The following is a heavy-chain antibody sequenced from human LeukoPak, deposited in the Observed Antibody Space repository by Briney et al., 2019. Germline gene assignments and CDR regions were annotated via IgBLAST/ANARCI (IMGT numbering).Heavy chain of an antibody. J-gene: IGHJ4*02. V-gene: IGHV4-4*07. CDR2: IYTGGST. D-gene: IGHD1-26*01. CDR1: GGSINSYF. CDR3: ARQEGGIVGPY. Sequence: PSETLSLTCSVSGGSINSYFWTWLRQPAGKGLEWIGRIYTGGSTNYNPSLKSRVTMSVDTSKNHFSLKLSSVTAADTAVYYCARQEGGIVGPYWGQGTLVTVSS.